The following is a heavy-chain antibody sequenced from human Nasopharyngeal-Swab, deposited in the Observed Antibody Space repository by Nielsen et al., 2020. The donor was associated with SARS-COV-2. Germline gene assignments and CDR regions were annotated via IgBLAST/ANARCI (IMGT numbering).Heavy chain of an antibody. V-gene: IGHV4-31*02. Sequence: RQAPGRGLGWIGYIYYSGGTYYNPSLKRRVTISVDTSKNQFSLKLSTVTAADTAVYYCARIILRSFFGVVDAFDSWGQGTMVTVSS. CDR2: IYYSGGT. CDR3: ARIILRSFFGVVDAFDS. D-gene: IGHD3-3*01. J-gene: IGHJ3*02.